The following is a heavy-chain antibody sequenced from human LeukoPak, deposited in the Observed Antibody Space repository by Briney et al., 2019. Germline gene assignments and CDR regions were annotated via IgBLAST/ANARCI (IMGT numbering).Heavy chain of an antibody. Sequence: SETLSLTCTVSGGSISSSSHYWGWIRQPPGKGLEWIGSIYYSGSTYYNPSLKSRVTISVDTSKNQFSLKLSSVTAADTAVYYCARALYGSNRYLDLWGRGTLVTVSS. J-gene: IGHJ2*01. CDR2: IYYSGST. V-gene: IGHV4-39*07. D-gene: IGHD3-10*01. CDR1: GGSISSSSHY. CDR3: ARALYGSNRYLDL.